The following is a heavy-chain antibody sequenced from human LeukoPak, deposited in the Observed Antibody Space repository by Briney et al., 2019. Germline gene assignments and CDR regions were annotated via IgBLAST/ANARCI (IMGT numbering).Heavy chain of an antibody. CDR3: AGDYDILTGYAPYYYYGMDV. J-gene: IGHJ6*04. CDR1: GFIFSSYS. V-gene: IGHV3-21*01. Sequence: GGSLRLSCAASGFIFSSYSMNWVRQAPGKGLEWVSSISSSSSYIYYADSVKGRFTISRDNAKNSLYLQMNSLRAEDTAVYYCAGDYDILTGYAPYYYYGMDVWGKGTTVTVSS. D-gene: IGHD3-9*01. CDR2: ISSSSSYI.